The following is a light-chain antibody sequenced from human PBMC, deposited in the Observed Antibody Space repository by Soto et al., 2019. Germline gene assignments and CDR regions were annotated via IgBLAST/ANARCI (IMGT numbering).Light chain of an antibody. CDR2: DAS. Sequence: EIVLTQSPATLSLSPGERATLSCRASQSVSRYLAWYRQKPGQAPRLLIYDASSRATGIPARFSGSGSGTDFTLTITSLEPEDFAVYYCQQRSNWPSTFGGGTKVEI. CDR3: QQRSNWPST. CDR1: QSVSRY. J-gene: IGKJ4*01. V-gene: IGKV3-11*01.